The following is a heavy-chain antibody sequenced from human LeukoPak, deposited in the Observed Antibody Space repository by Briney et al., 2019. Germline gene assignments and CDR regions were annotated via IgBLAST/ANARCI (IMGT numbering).Heavy chain of an antibody. Sequence: GGSLRLSCAASGFTVSSNYMSWVRQAPGKGLEWVSVIYSGGSTYYADSVKGRFTISRDNSKNTLYLQMNSLRAEDTAVYYCARDRGVPIVVVPAAIDYWGQGTLVTVSS. J-gene: IGHJ4*02. CDR2: IYSGGST. CDR1: GFTVSSNY. CDR3: ARDRGVPIVVVPAAIDY. D-gene: IGHD2-2*01. V-gene: IGHV3-53*05.